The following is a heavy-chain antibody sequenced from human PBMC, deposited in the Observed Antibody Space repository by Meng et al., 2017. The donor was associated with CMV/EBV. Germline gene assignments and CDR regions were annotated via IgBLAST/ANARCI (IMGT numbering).Heavy chain of an antibody. CDR2: ISGSGGST. CDR3: AKGSGSGSYNEDYYGMDV. J-gene: IGHJ6*02. D-gene: IGHD1-26*01. CDR1: GFPFSSYA. Sequence: ESLELSFAASGFPFSSYAMSWVRQAPGTGLEWVSAISGSGGSTYYADSVKGRFTISRDNSKNTLYLQMNSLRAEDTAVYYCAKGSGSGSYNEDYYGMDVWGQGTTVTVSS. V-gene: IGHV3-23*01.